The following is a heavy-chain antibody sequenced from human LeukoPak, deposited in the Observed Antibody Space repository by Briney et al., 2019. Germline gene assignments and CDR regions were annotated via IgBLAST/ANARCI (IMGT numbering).Heavy chain of an antibody. CDR2: ISNSGST. V-gene: IGHV4-59*11. J-gene: IGHJ6*03. CDR1: GGAITSHY. CDR3: GRDALVGYFSYYYMDV. Sequence: PSETLSFTCTVSGGAITSHYWTWIRQSPVKGLEWIGDISNSGSTSYNPSLKSRVTVSIDTSKNQFSLKLSSVTAADTAVYYCGRDALVGYFSYYYMDVWGKGTTVIVSS. D-gene: IGHD2-15*01.